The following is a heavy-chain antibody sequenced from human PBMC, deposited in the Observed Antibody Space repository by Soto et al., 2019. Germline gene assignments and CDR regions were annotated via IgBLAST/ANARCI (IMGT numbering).Heavy chain of an antibody. CDR2: IYYSGST. CDR1: GGSISSYY. D-gene: IGHD6-19*01. Sequence: QVQLQESGPGLVKPSETLSLTCTVSGGSISSYYWSWIRQPPGKGLEWIGCIYYSGSTNYNPSLRSRVTISVGTSKNQVSLDLSSVTAADTAVYFCARGVDRQWADYWGQGTLVTVSS. V-gene: IGHV4-59*01. J-gene: IGHJ4*02. CDR3: ARGVDRQWADY.